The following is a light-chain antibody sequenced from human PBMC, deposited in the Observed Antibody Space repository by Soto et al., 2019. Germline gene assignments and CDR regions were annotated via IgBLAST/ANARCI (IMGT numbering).Light chain of an antibody. CDR3: QHFSTSLRGT. V-gene: IGKV3-20*01. CDR1: QGFSSTY. Sequence: EIVLTQSPGTLSLSPGERTTLSCRASQGFSSTYLAWYQQKPGQAPRLLIYGASSRATGIPDRFSGSGSETDFTLTISRLEPEDFAVYYCQHFSTSLRGTFGKGTKVEIK. J-gene: IGKJ1*01. CDR2: GAS.